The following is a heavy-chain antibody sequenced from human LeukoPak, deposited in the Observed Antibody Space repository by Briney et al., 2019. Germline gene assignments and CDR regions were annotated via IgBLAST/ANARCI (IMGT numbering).Heavy chain of an antibody. CDR3: ASSNSGSYNDAFDI. Sequence: SETLSLTCTVSGDSISSYYWSWIRQPPGKGLEWIGYIYYSGSTKYNPSLKSRVSISVDTSKSQFSLKLNSVTAADTAVYYCASSNSGSYNDAFDIWGRGTMVTVSS. CDR1: GDSISSYY. D-gene: IGHD1-26*01. J-gene: IGHJ3*02. V-gene: IGHV4-59*01. CDR2: IYYSGST.